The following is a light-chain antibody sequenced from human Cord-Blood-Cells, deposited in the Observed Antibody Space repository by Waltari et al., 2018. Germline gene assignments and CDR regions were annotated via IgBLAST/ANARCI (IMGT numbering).Light chain of an antibody. V-gene: IGKV3-15*01. Sequence: EIVMTQSPATLSVSPGEKATRTCRASQSVSSNLAWYQQKPGQAPRLLICAASTSATGIPARFRGSGSGTEFTRTISSLQSEDFAGYYCKQYNNWPPLPCGGGTKVEIK. J-gene: IGKJ4*01. CDR2: AAS. CDR3: KQYNNWPPLP. CDR1: QSVSSN.